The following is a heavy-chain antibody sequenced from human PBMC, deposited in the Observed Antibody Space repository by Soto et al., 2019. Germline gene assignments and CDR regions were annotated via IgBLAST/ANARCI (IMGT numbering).Heavy chain of an antibody. D-gene: IGHD1-1*01. CDR1: GYTFTSYG. V-gene: IGHV1-18*01. J-gene: IGHJ6*02. Sequence: QVQLVQSGAEVKQPGASVKVSCKASGYTFTSYGISWVRQAPGQGLEWMGWISAYNGNTNYAQKLQGRVTMTTDTSTSTAYMELRSLRSDDTAVYYCARERLPGRERVYYYGMDVWGQGTTVSVSS. CDR3: ARERLPGRERVYYYGMDV. CDR2: ISAYNGNT.